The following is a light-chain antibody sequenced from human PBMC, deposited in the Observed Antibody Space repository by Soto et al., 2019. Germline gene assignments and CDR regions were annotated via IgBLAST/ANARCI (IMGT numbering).Light chain of an antibody. Sequence: DIQMTQSPSSLSASVGDRVSVTCRTSQNITKFLNWYQEKPGKAPKVLIYVTSNLENGVPSRFSGNGSGTLFTLSISSLQPEDFATYYCQQTFSAPVTFGRGTRVDVK. J-gene: IGKJ1*01. V-gene: IGKV1-39*01. CDR2: VTS. CDR3: QQTFSAPVT. CDR1: QNITKF.